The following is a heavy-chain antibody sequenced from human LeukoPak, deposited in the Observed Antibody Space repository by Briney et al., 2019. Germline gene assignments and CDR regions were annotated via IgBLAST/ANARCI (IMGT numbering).Heavy chain of an antibody. D-gene: IGHD6-19*01. V-gene: IGHV3-23*01. Sequence: GGSLRLSCAASGFTFSSYAMSWVRQAPGKGLEWVSAISGSGSSTYYADSVKGRFTISRDNSKNTLYLQMNSLRAEDTAVYYCARDRAYSSGWYHFDYWGQGTLVTVSS. J-gene: IGHJ4*02. CDR2: ISGSGSST. CDR3: ARDRAYSSGWYHFDY. CDR1: GFTFSSYA.